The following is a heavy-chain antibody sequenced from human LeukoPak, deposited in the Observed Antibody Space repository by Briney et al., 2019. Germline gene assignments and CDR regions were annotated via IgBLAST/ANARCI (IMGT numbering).Heavy chain of an antibody. CDR2: IYYSGST. CDR1: GGSISSYY. CDR3: ARDYRQWLVLDYYYYYGMDV. Sequence: SETLSLTCTVSGGSISSYYWSWIRQPPGKGLEWIGYIYYSGSTNYNPSLKSRVTISVDTSKNQFSLKLSSVTAAGTAVYYCARDYRQWLVLDYYYYYGMDVWGQGTTVTVSS. D-gene: IGHD6-19*01. J-gene: IGHJ6*02. V-gene: IGHV4-59*01.